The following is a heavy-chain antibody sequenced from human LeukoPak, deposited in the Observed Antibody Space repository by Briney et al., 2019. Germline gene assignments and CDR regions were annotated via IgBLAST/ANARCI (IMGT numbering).Heavy chain of an antibody. Sequence: GGSLRLSCAASGFTFSNAWMSWVRQAPGKGLEWVGRIKSKTDGGTTDYAAPVKGRFTISRDDSKNTLYLQMNSLRAEDTAVYYCARDAAILRYSNCWFDYWGQGTLVTVSS. CDR2: IKSKTDGGTT. CDR3: ARDAAILRYSNCWFDY. D-gene: IGHD4-11*01. V-gene: IGHV3-15*01. J-gene: IGHJ4*02. CDR1: GFTFSNAW.